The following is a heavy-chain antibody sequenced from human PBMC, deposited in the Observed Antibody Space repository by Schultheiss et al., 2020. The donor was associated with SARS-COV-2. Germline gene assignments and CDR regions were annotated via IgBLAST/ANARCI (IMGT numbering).Heavy chain of an antibody. Sequence: SETLSLTCAVYGGSFSGYYWSWIRQPQGKGLEWIGEINHSGSTNYNPSLKSRVTISVDTSKNQFSLKLSSVTAADTAVYYCARTVAGTGWGQGTLVTVSS. CDR1: GGSFSGYY. V-gene: IGHV4-34*01. D-gene: IGHD6-19*01. J-gene: IGHJ4*02. CDR2: INHSGST. CDR3: ARTVAGTG.